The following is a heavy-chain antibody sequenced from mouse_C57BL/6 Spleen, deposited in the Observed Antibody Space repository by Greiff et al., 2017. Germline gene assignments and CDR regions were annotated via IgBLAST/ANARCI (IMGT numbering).Heavy chain of an antibody. V-gene: IGHV1-55*01. D-gene: IGHD1-3*01. CDR1: GYTFTSYW. J-gene: IGHJ4*01. CDR2: IYPGSGST. CDR3: ARDGLYNYAMDY. Sequence: QVQLQQPGAELVKPGTSVKMSCKASGYTFTSYWITWVKQRPGQGLEWIGDIYPGSGSTNYNEKFKSKATLTVDTSSSTAYMQRSSLTSEDSAVYYCARDGLYNYAMDYWGQGTSVTVSS.